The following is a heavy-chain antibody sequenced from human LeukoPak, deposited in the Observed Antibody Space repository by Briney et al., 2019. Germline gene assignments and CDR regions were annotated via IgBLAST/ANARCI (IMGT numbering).Heavy chain of an antibody. D-gene: IGHD3-22*01. CDR3: ARESNWYYYNSSGYRDAFDI. CDR1: GGSISSYY. CDR2: IYYSGST. V-gene: IGHV4-59*01. Sequence: PSETLSLTCTVSGGSISSYYWSWIRQPPGKGLEWIGYIYYSGSTNYNPSLKSRVTISVDTSKNQFSLKLSSGTAADTAVYYCARESNWYYYNSSGYRDAFDIWGQGTMVTVSS. J-gene: IGHJ3*02.